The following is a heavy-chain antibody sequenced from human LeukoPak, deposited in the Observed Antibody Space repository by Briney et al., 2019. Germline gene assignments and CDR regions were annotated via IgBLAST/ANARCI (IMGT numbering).Heavy chain of an antibody. CDR3: ARDGYYDILTGSSPLDY. V-gene: IGHV7-4-1*02. D-gene: IGHD3-9*01. J-gene: IGHJ4*02. CDR2: INANTGNP. CDR1: GYTFTSYA. Sequence: ASVKVSCKASGYTFTSYAMNWVRQAPGQGLEWMGWINANTGNPTYAQGFTGRFVFSLDTSVSTAYLQISSLKAEDTAVYYCARDGYYDILTGSSPLDYWGQGTLVTVSS.